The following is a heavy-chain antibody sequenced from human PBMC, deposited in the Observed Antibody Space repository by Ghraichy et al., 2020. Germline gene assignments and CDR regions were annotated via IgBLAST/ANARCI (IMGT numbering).Heavy chain of an antibody. CDR1: GFTFSSFW. D-gene: IGHD2-2*02. CDR3: ARTIGYCSSTNCYSEY. Sequence: GGSLRLSCAASGFTFSSFWMSWVRQAPGKGLEWVANIKQEGSEKYYVDSVKGRFTISRDNAKNSLYLQMNSLRAEDTAVYYCARTIGYCSSTNCYSEYWGQGTLVTVSS. J-gene: IGHJ4*02. V-gene: IGHV3-7*03. CDR2: IKQEGSEK.